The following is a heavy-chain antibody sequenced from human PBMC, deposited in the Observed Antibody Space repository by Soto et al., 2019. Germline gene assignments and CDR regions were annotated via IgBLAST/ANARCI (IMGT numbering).Heavy chain of an antibody. Sequence: SETLSLTCAVSGGSISSGGYSWSWIRQPPGKGLEWIGYIYHSGSTYYNPSLKSRVTISVDRSKNQFSLKLSSVTAADTAVYFCAKDRSTMRWFDPWGQGILVTVSS. CDR2: IYHSGST. CDR1: GGSISSGGYS. D-gene: IGHD1-1*01. J-gene: IGHJ5*02. CDR3: AKDRSTMRWFDP. V-gene: IGHV4-30-2*01.